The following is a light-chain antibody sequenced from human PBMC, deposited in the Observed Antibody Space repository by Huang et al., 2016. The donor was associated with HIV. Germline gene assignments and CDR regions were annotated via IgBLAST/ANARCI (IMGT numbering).Light chain of an antibody. V-gene: IGKV3-15*01. Sequence: EIVMTQSPATLSVSPGERATLSCRASQSVTGNLAWYQHKPGQPPRLLIYGASTRAAGAAARFNASGSGTEFTITINSLQSEDFAVYYCQQYNKWPRTFGPGTKVDVK. CDR3: QQYNKWPRT. CDR2: GAS. J-gene: IGKJ3*01. CDR1: QSVTGN.